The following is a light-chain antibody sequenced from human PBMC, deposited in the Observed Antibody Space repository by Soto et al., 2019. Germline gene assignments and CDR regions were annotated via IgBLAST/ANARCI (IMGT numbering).Light chain of an antibody. CDR1: QSVSSN. J-gene: IGKJ1*01. CDR3: QQYNNWPPTWT. V-gene: IGKV3-15*01. Sequence: EIVMTQSPATLCVSPGERATLSCRASQSVSSNLAWYQQKPGQAPRLLIYGASTRATGIPARFSGSGSGTEFTLTISSLQSEDFAVYYCQQYNNWPPTWTFGQGTKVDI. CDR2: GAS.